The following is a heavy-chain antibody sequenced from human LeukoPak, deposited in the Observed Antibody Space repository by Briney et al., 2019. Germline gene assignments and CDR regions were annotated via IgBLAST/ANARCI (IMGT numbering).Heavy chain of an antibody. V-gene: IGHV3-23*01. CDR3: AKVGDTVTNFAIDY. D-gene: IGHD4-17*01. CDR2: ISGSGGST. J-gene: IGHJ4*02. Sequence: PGASLRLSCAASGFTFSSYAVSWVRQAPGKGLEWVSAISGSGGSTYYADSVKGRFTISRDNSKNTLYLQMSSLRAEDTAVYYCAKVGDTVTNFAIDYWGQGTLVTVSS. CDR1: GFTFSSYA.